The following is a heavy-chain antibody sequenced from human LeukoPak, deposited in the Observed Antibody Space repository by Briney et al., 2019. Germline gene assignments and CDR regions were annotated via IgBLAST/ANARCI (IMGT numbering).Heavy chain of an antibody. V-gene: IGHV3-48*01. D-gene: IGHD1-1*01. J-gene: IGHJ3*02. Sequence: GGSLRLSCAAPGFTFSSYSMNWVRQAPGKGLEWVSYISSSSSTIYYADSVKGRFTISRDNAKNSLYLQMNSLRAEDTAVYYCARATGTWEGVAFDIWGQGTMVTVSS. CDR3: ARATGTWEGVAFDI. CDR2: ISSSSSTI. CDR1: GFTFSSYS.